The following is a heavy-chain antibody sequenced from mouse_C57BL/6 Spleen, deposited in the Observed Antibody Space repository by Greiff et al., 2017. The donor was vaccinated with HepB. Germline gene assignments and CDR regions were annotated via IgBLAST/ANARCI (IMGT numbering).Heavy chain of an antibody. CDR2: INYDGSST. CDR1: GFTFSDYY. CDR3: ARGPYYSNWYFDV. V-gene: IGHV5-16*01. J-gene: IGHJ1*03. Sequence: EVKVVESEGGLVQPGSSMKLSCTASGFTFSDYYMAWVRQVPEKGLEWVANINYDGSSTYYLDSLKSRFIISRDNAKNILYLQMSSLKSEDTATYYCARGPYYSNWYFDVWGTGTTVTVSS. D-gene: IGHD2-12*01.